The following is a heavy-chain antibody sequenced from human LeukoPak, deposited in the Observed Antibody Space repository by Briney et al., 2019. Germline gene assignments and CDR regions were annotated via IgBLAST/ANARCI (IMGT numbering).Heavy chain of an antibody. CDR3: ARGGSTMIVRTATYYYGMDV. D-gene: IGHD3-22*01. CDR2: INPSGGST. CDR1: GYTFTSYN. V-gene: IGHV1-46*01. J-gene: IGHJ6*02. Sequence: ASVKVSCKASGYTFTSYNMHWVRQAPGQGLEWMGIINPSGGSTSYAQKFQGRVTMTRDTSTSTVYMELSSLRSEDTAVYYCARGGSTMIVRTATYYYGMDVWGQGTTVTVSS.